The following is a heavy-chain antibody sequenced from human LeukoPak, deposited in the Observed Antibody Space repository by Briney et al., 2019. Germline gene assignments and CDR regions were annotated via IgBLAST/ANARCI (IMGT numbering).Heavy chain of an antibody. CDR1: GFTFSNCW. CDR2: IKEDGSNK. Sequence: PGGSLRLSCAASGFTFSNCWMTWVRRTPGKGLEWVAVIKEDGSNKYYVDSVKGRFTISRDNAKNSLYLQMSNLRAEDTAVYFCARGGGLDVWGQGATVTVSS. CDR3: ARGGGLDV. V-gene: IGHV3-7*03. J-gene: IGHJ6*02. D-gene: IGHD3-16*01.